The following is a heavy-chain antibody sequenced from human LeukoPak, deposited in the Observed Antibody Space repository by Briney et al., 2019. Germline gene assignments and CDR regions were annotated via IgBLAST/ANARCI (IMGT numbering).Heavy chain of an antibody. J-gene: IGHJ6*02. CDR2: ISSSSSYI. Sequence: GGSLRLSCVASGFTFSSYSMNWVRQAPGKGLEWVSSISSSSSYIYYADSVKGRFTISRDNAKNSLYLQMNSLRAEDTAVYYCARDGANYSSGWGYYYYYGMDVWGQGTTVTVSS. CDR3: ARDGANYSSGWGYYYYYGMDV. V-gene: IGHV3-21*01. D-gene: IGHD6-19*01. CDR1: GFTFSSYS.